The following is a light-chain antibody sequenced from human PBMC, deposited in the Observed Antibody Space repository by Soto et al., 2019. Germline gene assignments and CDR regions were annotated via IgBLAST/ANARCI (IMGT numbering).Light chain of an antibody. CDR1: SNDVGRYNY. Sequence: QSALPEPASVSGSPGQSNTIPCTGTSNDVGRYNYVSWYQQHPGKVPKVIIYDVSDRPSGVSHRFSGSKSGNTASLTISGLQGDDEADYYCSSYTSTSTRVVFGRGTKVTVL. CDR3: SSYTSTSTRVV. CDR2: DVS. V-gene: IGLV2-14*03. J-gene: IGLJ3*02.